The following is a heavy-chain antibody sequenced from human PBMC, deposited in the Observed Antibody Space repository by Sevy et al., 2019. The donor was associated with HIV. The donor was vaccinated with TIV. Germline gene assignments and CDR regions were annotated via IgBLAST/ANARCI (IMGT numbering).Heavy chain of an antibody. CDR1: GDSVSSNGVA. J-gene: IGHJ6*02. V-gene: IGHV6-1*01. D-gene: IGHD5-12*01. CDR3: ARNRDDSSGFHMDV. Sequence: SQTLSLTCAISGDSVSSNGVAWNWIRQSPSRGLEWLGRTYYRSKWYNNYAVSMKGRINIDGDTSRNQFSLQLNSVIPEDTAVYYCARNRDDSSGFHMDVWGQGTTVTVSS. CDR2: TYYRSKWYN.